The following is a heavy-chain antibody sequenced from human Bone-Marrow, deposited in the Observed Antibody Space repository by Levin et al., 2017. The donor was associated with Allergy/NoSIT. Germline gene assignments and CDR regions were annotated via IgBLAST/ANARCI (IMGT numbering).Heavy chain of an antibody. Sequence: PGGSLRLSCAASGFTFSSYGMDWVRQAPGKGLEWIAYIASSSSNTIYYADSVRGRFTVSRDNAKISLYLQMNSLRDEDTAVYYCAREEVNAIRRNYIDPWGQGILVTVSS. CDR2: IASSSSNTI. CDR3: AREEVNAIRRNYIDP. J-gene: IGHJ5*02. V-gene: IGHV3-48*02. D-gene: IGHD2-21*01. CDR1: GFTFSSYG.